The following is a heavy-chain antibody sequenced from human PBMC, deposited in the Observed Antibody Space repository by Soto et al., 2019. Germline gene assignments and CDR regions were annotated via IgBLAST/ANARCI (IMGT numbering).Heavy chain of an antibody. CDR1: GLTFKTYG. Sequence: PGGSMRLCCVASGLTFKTYGMHWVRQAPGKGLEWVAVLWYDGTIEKYADSVKGRFTISRDNSKSTLYLQMNSLRAEDTGVYFCARTLCSSSECPSLLVVATTMYYWGQ. V-gene: IGHV3-33*01. D-gene: IGHD2-2*01. CDR3: ARTLCSSSECPSLLVVATTMYY. J-gene: IGHJ4*02. CDR2: LWYDGTIE.